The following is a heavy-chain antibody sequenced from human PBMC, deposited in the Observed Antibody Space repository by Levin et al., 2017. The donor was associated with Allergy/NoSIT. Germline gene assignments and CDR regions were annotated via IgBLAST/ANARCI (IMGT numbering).Heavy chain of an antibody. CDR1: GGSISSSNW. CDR2: IYHSGST. J-gene: IGHJ6*02. Sequence: PSETLSLTCAVSGGSISSSNWWSWVRQPPGKGLEWIGEIYHSGSTNYNPSLKSRVTISVDKSKNQFSLKLSSVTAADTAVYYCARDRWQYQRTYYYYGMDVWGQGTTVTVSS. CDR3: ARDRWQYQRTYYYYGMDV. D-gene: IGHD2-2*01. V-gene: IGHV4-4*02.